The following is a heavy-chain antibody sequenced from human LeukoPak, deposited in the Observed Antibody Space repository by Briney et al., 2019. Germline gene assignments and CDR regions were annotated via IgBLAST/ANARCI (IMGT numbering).Heavy chain of an antibody. V-gene: IGHV4-59*12. CDR2: IGYSGRT. CDR1: GGSIGSYY. Sequence: SETLSLTCTVSGGSIGSYYWSWIRQPPGKGLEWIGYIGYSGRTNYNPSLKSRVTISVDTSKNQFSLKLSSVTAADTAVYYCARGPPVVVVAATPSCGMDVWGQGTTVTVSS. CDR3: ARGPPVVVVAATPSCGMDV. D-gene: IGHD2-15*01. J-gene: IGHJ6*02.